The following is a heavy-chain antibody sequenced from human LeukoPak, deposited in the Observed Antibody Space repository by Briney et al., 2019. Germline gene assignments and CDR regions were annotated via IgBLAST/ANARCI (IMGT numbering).Heavy chain of an antibody. CDR2: ISSSGSTI. D-gene: IGHD3-3*01. J-gene: IGHJ4*02. V-gene: IGHV3-11*04. CDR1: GFTFSDYY. Sequence: GGSQRLSCAASGFTFSDYYMSWIRQAPGKGLEWVSYISSSGSTIYYADSVKGRFTISRDNAKNSLYLRMNSLRAEDTAVYYCARGSEWSNGVSDYWGQGTLVTVSS. CDR3: ARGSEWSNGVSDY.